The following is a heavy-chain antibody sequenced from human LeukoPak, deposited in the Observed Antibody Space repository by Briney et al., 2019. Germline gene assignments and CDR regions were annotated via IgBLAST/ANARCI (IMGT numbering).Heavy chain of an antibody. J-gene: IGHJ5*02. Sequence: ASVKVSCKASGYTLTDYYIHWVRQAPGQGLEWMGWITPSSGGTIYAQKFQGRVTMTRDMSISTAYMELSRLRSDDTAVYYCARDPAVTGDNWFDPWGQGTLVTVSS. D-gene: IGHD6-19*01. CDR3: ARDPAVTGDNWFDP. V-gene: IGHV1-2*02. CDR1: GYTLTDYY. CDR2: ITPSSGGT.